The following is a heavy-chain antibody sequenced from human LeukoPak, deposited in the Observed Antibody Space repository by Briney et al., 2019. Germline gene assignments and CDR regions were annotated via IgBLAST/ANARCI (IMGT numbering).Heavy chain of an antibody. CDR3: AKAFIFCSGVNCNLDY. J-gene: IGHJ4*02. V-gene: IGHV3-23*01. Sequence: GGSLRLSCAASGFTFNSYAMNWVRQAPGKGLEWVSVISGSGGSTYYADSVKGRFTISRDNSKNTLYLQMNSLRAEDTAVYYCAKAFIFCSGVNCNLDYWGQGTLVTVSS. CDR1: GFTFNSYA. CDR2: ISGSGGST. D-gene: IGHD2-15*01.